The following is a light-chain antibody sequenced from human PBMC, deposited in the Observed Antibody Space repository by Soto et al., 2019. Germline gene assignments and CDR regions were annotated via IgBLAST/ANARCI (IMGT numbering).Light chain of an antibody. CDR3: QQSYSTPWT. CDR1: QSISRN. Sequence: EIVMTQSPATLSVSPGERATLSCRASQSISRNLAWYQQKPGQAPRLLIYAASTRATGLPARFSGSGSGTDFTLTISSLQPEDFATYYCQQSYSTPWTFGQGTKVDIK. J-gene: IGKJ1*01. V-gene: IGKV3-15*01. CDR2: AAS.